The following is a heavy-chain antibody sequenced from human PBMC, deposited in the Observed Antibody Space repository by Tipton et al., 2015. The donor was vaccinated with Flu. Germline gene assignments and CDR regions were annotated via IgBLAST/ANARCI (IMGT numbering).Heavy chain of an antibody. CDR1: GGSIGSYY. Sequence: LRLSCAVSGGSIGSYYWSWIRQPPGKGLEWIGYMSYSGTTNYNPSLKGRVTISVDTSKNQFSLRPTSVTAADTAVYYCVRTKDGYTLSNFVYWGQGTLVTVSS. J-gene: IGHJ4*02. CDR2: MSYSGTT. CDR3: VRTKDGYTLSNFVY. V-gene: IGHV4-59*12. D-gene: IGHD5-24*01.